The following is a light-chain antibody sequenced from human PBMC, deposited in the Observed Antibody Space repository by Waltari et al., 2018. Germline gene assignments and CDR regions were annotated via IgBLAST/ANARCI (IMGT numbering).Light chain of an antibody. Sequence: DIQMTQSPSTLSASVGDRVIISCRASQSISNWLAWYQQRPGKAPKLLVYKSSTLESGVPLRFSGSGSGTEFTLTISSLQPEDFATYYCQQYNSYSLLSFGGGTKVEIK. CDR3: QQYNSYSLLS. CDR1: QSISNW. CDR2: KSS. J-gene: IGKJ4*01. V-gene: IGKV1-5*03.